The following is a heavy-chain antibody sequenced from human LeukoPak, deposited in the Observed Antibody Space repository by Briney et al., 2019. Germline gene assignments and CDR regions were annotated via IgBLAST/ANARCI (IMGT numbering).Heavy chain of an antibody. D-gene: IGHD3-22*01. CDR2: IIGSDDKT. Sequence: GGSLRLSCAASGFTFSSAAMTWVRQAPEQGPEWVSTIIGSDDKTYYADSVKGRFTISRDYSRNTVHLQMNSLRAEDAAIYYCAKGPQLGSGYHPDYWGQGTLVTVSS. V-gene: IGHV3-23*01. CDR1: GFTFSSAA. CDR3: AKGPQLGSGYHPDY. J-gene: IGHJ4*02.